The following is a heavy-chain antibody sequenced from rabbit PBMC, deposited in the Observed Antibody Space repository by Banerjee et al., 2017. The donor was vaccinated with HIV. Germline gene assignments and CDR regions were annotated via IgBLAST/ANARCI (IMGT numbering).Heavy chain of an antibody. D-gene: IGHD1-1*01. CDR2: ISTGDGST. CDR1: GIDFSSYG. CDR3: ARGPSSSGYYMWV. J-gene: IGHJ3*01. V-gene: IGHV1S47*01. Sequence: QEQLVESGGGLVTLGGSLKLACKASGIDFSSYGISWVRQAPGKGLEWIAYISTGDGSTYYASWVNGRFTISSVNAQNTLYLQLNSLTAADTATYFGARGPSSSGYYMWVWGQGTLVTV.